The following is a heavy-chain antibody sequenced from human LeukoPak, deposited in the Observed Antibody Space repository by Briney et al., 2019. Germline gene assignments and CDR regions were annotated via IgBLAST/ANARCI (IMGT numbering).Heavy chain of an antibody. V-gene: IGHV1-2*02. CDR2: INPNNGGI. CDR1: GYTFNDYY. CDR3: ATDCGGDCYSRY. J-gene: IGHJ4*02. Sequence: ASVKVSCKASGYTFNDYYLHWVRQAPGPGLEWMGWINPNNGGIKYAQKFQGRVTMTRDTSISTAYMELSSLKSDDTAVYYCATDCGGDCYSRYWGQGTLVTVSS. D-gene: IGHD2-21*02.